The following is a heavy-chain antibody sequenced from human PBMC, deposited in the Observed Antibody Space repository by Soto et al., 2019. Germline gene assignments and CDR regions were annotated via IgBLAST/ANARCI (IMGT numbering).Heavy chain of an antibody. CDR3: ARRSCSSTSCYVYYYYGMDV. CDR1: GYSFTSYL. V-gene: IGHV5-10-1*01. J-gene: IGHJ6*01. D-gene: IGHD2-2*01. Sequence: GESLKIPCKGSGYSFTSYLISCVRQMPGKGLAWMGRIDPSDSYTNYSPSFQGHVTISADKSISTAYLQWSSLKASDTAMYYCARRSCSSTSCYVYYYYGMDVWGQGTTVTVSS. CDR2: IDPSDSYT.